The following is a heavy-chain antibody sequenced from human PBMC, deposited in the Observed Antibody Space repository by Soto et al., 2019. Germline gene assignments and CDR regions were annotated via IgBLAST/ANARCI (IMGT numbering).Heavy chain of an antibody. CDR3: ARGPPLGD. Sequence: PSETLSLTCAVSGGSISSGGYSWSWTRQPPGKGLECIGYIYHGVSTYYNPSLKSRVTISVDRSKNQFSLKLSSVTAADTAVYYCARGPPLGDWGQGTLVTVSS. V-gene: IGHV4-30-2*01. CDR1: GGSISSGGYS. J-gene: IGHJ4*02. D-gene: IGHD3-10*01. CDR2: IYHGVST.